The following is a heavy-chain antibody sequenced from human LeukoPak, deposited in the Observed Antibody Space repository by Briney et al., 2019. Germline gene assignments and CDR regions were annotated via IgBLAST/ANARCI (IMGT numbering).Heavy chain of an antibody. J-gene: IGHJ3*02. CDR1: GFTFSSYG. Sequence: GGTLRLSCAASGFTFSSYGMSWVRQAPGKGLEWVSYITSSSSTIYYADSVKGRFTISRDNAKNSLYLQMNSLRAEDTALYYCAREPRGYAFDIWGQGTMVTVSS. CDR2: ITSSSSTI. V-gene: IGHV3-48*01. CDR3: AREPRGYAFDI.